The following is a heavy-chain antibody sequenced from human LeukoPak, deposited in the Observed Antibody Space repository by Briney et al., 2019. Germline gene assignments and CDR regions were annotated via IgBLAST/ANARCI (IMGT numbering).Heavy chain of an antibody. Sequence: ASVKVSCKASGYTFTGYYMHWVRQAPGQGLEWMGWINPNSGGTNNAQKFQGRVTMTRDTSISTAYMELSRLRSDDTAVYYCAGAEDIVVVVAATPHFDYWGQGTLVTVSS. D-gene: IGHD2-15*01. J-gene: IGHJ4*02. V-gene: IGHV1-2*02. CDR2: INPNSGGT. CDR3: AGAEDIVVVVAATPHFDY. CDR1: GYTFTGYY.